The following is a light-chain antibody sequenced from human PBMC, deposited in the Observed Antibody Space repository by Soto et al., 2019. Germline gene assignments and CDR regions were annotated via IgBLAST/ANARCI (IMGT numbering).Light chain of an antibody. CDR3: SSYTSDSSLVV. CDR1: SSDVGGYNY. CDR2: DVS. V-gene: IGLV2-14*01. Sequence: QSVLTQPASVSGSPGQSITISCTGTSSDVGGYNYVSWYQQHPGEAPKLIIFDVSNRPSGISSRFSGSKSGNTASLTISGLQAEDEADYYCSSYTSDSSLVVFGGGTKLTVL. J-gene: IGLJ2*01.